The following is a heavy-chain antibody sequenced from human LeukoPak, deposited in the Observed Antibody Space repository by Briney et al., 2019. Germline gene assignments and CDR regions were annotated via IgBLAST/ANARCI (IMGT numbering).Heavy chain of an antibody. CDR3: AKRGDCSGTCTYDY. CDR2: VGGRGIKT. Sequence: GGSLRLSCAASGFTFSNYAIHWVRQAPGKGLEWVSIVGGRGIKTYYADSVKGRFTISRDNSKNTVYLQMNSLRAEDTAVYYCAKRGDCSGTCTYDYWGQGTLVTVSS. J-gene: IGHJ4*02. V-gene: IGHV3-23*01. D-gene: IGHD2-2*01. CDR1: GFTFSNYA.